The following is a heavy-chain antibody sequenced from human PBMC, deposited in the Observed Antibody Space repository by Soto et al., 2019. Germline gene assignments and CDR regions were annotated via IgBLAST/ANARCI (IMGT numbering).Heavy chain of an antibody. V-gene: IGHV1-2*02. CDR2: LNPDTGAT. CDR1: GYPLTRYY. J-gene: IGHJ4*02. D-gene: IGHD5-12*01. CDR3: ARKVATLNFDY. Sequence: GSVKGSCKASGYPLTRYYMHWVRQAPGQGPEWMGWLNPDTGATNYAEKFQGRVTMTRDTSSSTAYMEVIRLRSDDTAVYYCARKVATLNFDYWGQGTLVTVSS.